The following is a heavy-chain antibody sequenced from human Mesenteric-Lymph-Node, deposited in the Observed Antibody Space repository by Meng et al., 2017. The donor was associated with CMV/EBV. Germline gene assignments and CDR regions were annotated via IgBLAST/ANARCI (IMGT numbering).Heavy chain of an antibody. CDR2: VIPMLSIA. CDR1: GVTFGTYT. J-gene: IGHJ4*02. CDR3: ATGEGYSNVY. V-gene: IGHV1-69*02. Sequence: SVKVSCKPSGVTFGTYTVTWVRQAPGQGLEWVGRVIPMLSIANYAEKFQGRVTITADESTGTAYVELRSLRFEDTAVYYCATGEGYSNVYWGQGTQVTVS. D-gene: IGHD4-11*01.